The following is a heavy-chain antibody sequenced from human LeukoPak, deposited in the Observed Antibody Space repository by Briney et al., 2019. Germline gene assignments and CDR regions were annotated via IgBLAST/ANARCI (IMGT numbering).Heavy chain of an antibody. J-gene: IGHJ4*02. D-gene: IGHD7-27*01. CDR1: GFTFSGYN. CDR2: ISSSSSYI. Sequence: PGGSLRLSCAASGFTFSGYNMDWVRQAPGKGLEWVSSISSSSSYIYYADPVKGRFTISRDNAENSLYLQMNSLRAEDTAVYYCVRDGSSWGNFDYWGQGTLVSVSS. CDR3: VRDGSSWGNFDY. V-gene: IGHV3-21*01.